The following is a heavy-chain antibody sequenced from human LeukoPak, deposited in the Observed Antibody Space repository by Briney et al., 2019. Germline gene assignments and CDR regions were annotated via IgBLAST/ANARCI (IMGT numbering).Heavy chain of an antibody. CDR1: GFTFSSYA. CDR3: TTALDY. V-gene: IGHV3-64*01. Sequence: GGSLRLSCAASGFTFSSYAMHWVRQAPGKGLEYVSAISSNGGSTYYANSVKGRFTISRDDSKNTLYLQMNSLKTEDTAVYYCTTALDYWGQGTLVTVSS. CDR2: ISSNGGST. J-gene: IGHJ4*02. D-gene: IGHD1-14*01.